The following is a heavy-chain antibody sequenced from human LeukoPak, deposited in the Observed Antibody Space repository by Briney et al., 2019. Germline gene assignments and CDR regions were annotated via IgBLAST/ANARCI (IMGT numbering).Heavy chain of an antibody. CDR2: VSSASDAK. J-gene: IGHJ4*02. Sequence: GGSLRLSCAASGFTFSDYYMIWSRHTPGRGLVGLSYVSSASDAKSYPDSVRGRLTISRDNAESSLYLQMNSLRDDDTAVYYCARGKGRLPLDSWGQGTLVTVSS. CDR3: ARGKGRLPLDS. V-gene: IGHV3-11*01. D-gene: IGHD4-11*01. CDR1: GFTFSDYY.